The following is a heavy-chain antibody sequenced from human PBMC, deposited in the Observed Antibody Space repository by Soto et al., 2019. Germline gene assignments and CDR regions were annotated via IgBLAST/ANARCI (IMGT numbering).Heavy chain of an antibody. V-gene: IGHV3-30*18. D-gene: IGHD4-17*01. CDR1: GFTFSSYG. Sequence: PGGSLRLSCAASGFTFSSYGMHWVRQAPGKGLEWVAVISYDGSNKYYADSVKGRFTISRDNSKNTLYLQMNSLRAEDTAVYHCAKDRLRAVTEKIYYYYGMDVWGQGTTVTVSS. CDR2: ISYDGSNK. CDR3: AKDRLRAVTEKIYYYYGMDV. J-gene: IGHJ6*02.